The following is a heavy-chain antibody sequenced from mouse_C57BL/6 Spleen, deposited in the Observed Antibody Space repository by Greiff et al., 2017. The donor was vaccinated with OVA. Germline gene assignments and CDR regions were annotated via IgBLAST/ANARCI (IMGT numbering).Heavy chain of an antibody. D-gene: IGHD4-1*01. V-gene: IGHV1-7*01. CDR3: ARGGTRDWYFDV. CDR1: GYTFTSYW. CDR2: INPSSGYT. Sequence: VQLQQSGAELAKPGASVKLSCKASGYTFTSYWMHWVKQRPGQGLEWIGYINPSSGYTKYNQKFKDEATLTADKSSSTAYMQLSSLTYEDSAVYYCARGGTRDWYFDVWGTGTTVTVSS. J-gene: IGHJ1*03.